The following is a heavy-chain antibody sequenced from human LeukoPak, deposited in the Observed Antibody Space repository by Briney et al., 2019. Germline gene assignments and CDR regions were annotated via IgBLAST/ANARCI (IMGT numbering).Heavy chain of an antibody. CDR3: ARGRMVEFGGYFDY. D-gene: IGHD3-10*01. CDR2: VIANVGST. CDR1: GFTFVEYG. V-gene: IGHV3-20*04. J-gene: IGHJ4*02. Sequence: GSLRLSCAAPGFTFVEYGLSGVGRPQGKGLDWVPGVIANVGSTGYADSVKGPFTPSRDHAKNSLFMQITSQRATEPCFYYRARGRMVEFGGYFDYWGQRTLVTASS.